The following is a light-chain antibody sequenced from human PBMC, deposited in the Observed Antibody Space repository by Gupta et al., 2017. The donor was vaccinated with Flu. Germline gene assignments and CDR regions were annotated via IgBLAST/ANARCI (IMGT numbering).Light chain of an antibody. J-gene: IGKJ4*01. V-gene: IGKV3-11*01. CDR1: QSVSTY. CDR3: QQRSNWPLT. Sequence: PATLSLSPGERATLSCRASQSVSTYLAWYQQKPGQAPRLLIYDASNRATGIPARFSGSGSGTEFTLTISSLEPEDFAVYYCQQRSNWPLTFGGGTEVEI. CDR2: DAS.